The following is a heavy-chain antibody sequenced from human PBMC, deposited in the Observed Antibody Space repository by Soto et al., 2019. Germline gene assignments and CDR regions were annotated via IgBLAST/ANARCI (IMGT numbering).Heavy chain of an antibody. CDR3: AALDTAMVKTAGY. V-gene: IGHV3-7*01. J-gene: IGHJ4*02. CDR2: VKQDGSEE. CDR1: GYSISTYW. D-gene: IGHD5-18*01. Sequence: PGGSLRLSCAASGYSISTYWMSWVRQAPGKGLEWVANVKQDGSEEYYVDSVKGRFTISRDNAKNSLYLQMNSLRAEDTAVYYCAALDTAMVKTAGYWGQGTLVTVSS.